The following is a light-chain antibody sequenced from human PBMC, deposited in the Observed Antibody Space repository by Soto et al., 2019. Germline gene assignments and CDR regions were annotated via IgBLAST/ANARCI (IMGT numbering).Light chain of an antibody. Sequence: IVLTQSPSTLSSSPEQRVTLSSRASQSVTTRLAWYQHKPGQAPTLLMSGASNRASGVPVRFSGSGSGTDFTLTITRLEPEDFALYYCQQYGGSPITFGLGTRLEIK. CDR1: QSVTTR. J-gene: IGKJ5*01. CDR2: GAS. V-gene: IGKV3-20*01. CDR3: QQYGGSPIT.